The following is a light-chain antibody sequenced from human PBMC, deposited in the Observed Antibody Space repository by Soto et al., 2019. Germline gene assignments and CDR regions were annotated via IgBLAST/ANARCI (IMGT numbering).Light chain of an antibody. CDR3: CSYAGNYTLL. Sequence: QSALTQPRSVSGSPGHSVTISCTGTSSDVGGYNYVSWYQQHPGKAPKLMIYDVSKRPSGVPDRFSGSKSGNTASVAISGLQAEDEADYYCCSYAGNYTLLFGGGTKVTVL. J-gene: IGLJ2*01. V-gene: IGLV2-11*01. CDR2: DVS. CDR1: SSDVGGYNY.